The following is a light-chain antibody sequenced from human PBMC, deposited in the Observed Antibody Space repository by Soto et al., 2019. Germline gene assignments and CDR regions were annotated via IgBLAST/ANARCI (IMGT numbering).Light chain of an antibody. CDR2: GAS. CDR3: LKYDSYPLT. J-gene: IGKJ4*01. Sequence: IQMTQSPSSLSASVGDRVTITCRASQDIRKDLSWYQQKPGKAPKLLIYGASSLQSGVPSRFSGSGSGTDFTLTISSLQPEDVATYYCLKYDSYPLTFGGGSKVDIK. V-gene: IGKV1-6*01. CDR1: QDIRKD.